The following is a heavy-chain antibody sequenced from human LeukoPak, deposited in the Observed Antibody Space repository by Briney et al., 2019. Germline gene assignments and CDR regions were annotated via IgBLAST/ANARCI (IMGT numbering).Heavy chain of an antibody. CDR2: INPNSGGT. Sequence: GASVKVSCKASGYTFTGYYMHWVRQAPGQGLEWMGWINPNSGGTNYAQKFQGWVTMTRDTSISTAYMELSRLRSDDTAVYYCARDITDNSGSGSYPHWFDPWGQGTLVTVSS. V-gene: IGHV1-2*04. CDR3: ARDITDNSGSGSYPHWFDP. D-gene: IGHD3-10*01. J-gene: IGHJ5*02. CDR1: GYTFTGYY.